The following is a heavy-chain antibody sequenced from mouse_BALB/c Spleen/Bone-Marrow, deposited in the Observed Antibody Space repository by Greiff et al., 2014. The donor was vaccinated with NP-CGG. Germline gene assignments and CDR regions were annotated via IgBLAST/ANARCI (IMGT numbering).Heavy chain of an antibody. D-gene: IGHD2-1*01. V-gene: IGHV2-9*02. J-gene: IGHJ3*01. CDR2: IWAGGST. Sequence: QVQLQQSGPGLVAPSQSLSITCTVSGFSLTNYGIHWLRQPPGQGLEWLGVIWAGGSTNYNSALMSRLSINKYNSKRQVFLKMNSLKTDDTSMYYCVRDPSCSGNYLFDYWGQGTLVTASA. CDR1: GFSLTNYG. CDR3: VRDPSCSGNYLFDY.